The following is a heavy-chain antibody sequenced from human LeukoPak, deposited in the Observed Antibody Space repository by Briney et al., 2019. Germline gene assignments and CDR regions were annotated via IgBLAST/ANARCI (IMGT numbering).Heavy chain of an antibody. CDR2: IYYSGST. Sequence: SETLSLTCTVSGGSISSGGYYWSWIRQHPGKGLEWIGYIYYSGSTYYNPPLKNRVTISVDTSKNQFSLKLSSVTAADTAVYYCASGDSGSYSVDYWGQGTLVTVSS. D-gene: IGHD1-26*01. CDR3: ASGDSGSYSVDY. J-gene: IGHJ4*02. CDR1: GGSISSGGYY. V-gene: IGHV4-31*03.